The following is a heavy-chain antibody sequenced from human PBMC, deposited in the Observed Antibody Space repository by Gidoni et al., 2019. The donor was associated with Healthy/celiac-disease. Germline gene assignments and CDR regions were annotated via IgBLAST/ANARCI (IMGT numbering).Heavy chain of an antibody. CDR2: IYTSGST. CDR1: GGSISSGSYY. J-gene: IGHJ2*01. CDR3: ASLGGYCGGDCYSPWYFDL. Sequence: QVQLQESGSGLVKPSQTLSLTCTVPGGSISSGSYYWSWIRQPAGKGLEWIGRIYTSGSTNYNPSLKSRVTISVDTSKNQFSLKLSSVTAADTAVYYCASLGGYCGGDCYSPWYFDLWGRGTLVTVSS. V-gene: IGHV4-61*02. D-gene: IGHD2-21*02.